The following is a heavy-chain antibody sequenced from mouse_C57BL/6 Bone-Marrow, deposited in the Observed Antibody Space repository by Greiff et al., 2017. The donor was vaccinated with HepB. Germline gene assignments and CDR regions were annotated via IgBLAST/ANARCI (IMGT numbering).Heavy chain of an antibody. J-gene: IGHJ4*01. Sequence: VQLQQSGAELVRPGASVTLSCKASGYTFTDYEMHWVKQTPVHGLEWIGAIDPETGGTAYNQKFKGKAIMTADKSSSTAYMELRSLTSEDSAVYYCTRSFTTVVARGYYYAMDYWGQGTSVTVSS. D-gene: IGHD1-1*01. CDR1: GYTFTDYE. CDR3: TRSFTTVVARGYYYAMDY. CDR2: IDPETGGT. V-gene: IGHV1-15*01.